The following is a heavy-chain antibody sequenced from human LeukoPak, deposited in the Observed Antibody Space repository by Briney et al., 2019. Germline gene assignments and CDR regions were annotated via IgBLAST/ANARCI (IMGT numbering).Heavy chain of an antibody. Sequence: SETLSLTCAVYGGSFSGYYWSWIRQPPGKGLEWIGEINHSGSTNYNPSLKSRVTISVDTSKNQFSLKLSSVTAADTAVYYCARSFRGYHWINSWFDPWGQGTLVTVSS. CDR3: ARSFRGYHWINSWFDP. V-gene: IGHV4-34*01. J-gene: IGHJ5*02. CDR1: GGSFSGYY. D-gene: IGHD3-22*01. CDR2: INHSGST.